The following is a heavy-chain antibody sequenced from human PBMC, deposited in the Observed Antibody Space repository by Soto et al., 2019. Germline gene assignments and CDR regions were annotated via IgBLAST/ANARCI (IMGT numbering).Heavy chain of an antibody. CDR3: ARDFYYFVSGSYYSPHNWFDP. V-gene: IGHV1-2*04. CDR1: GYTFTGYY. J-gene: IGHJ5*02. CDR2: INPNSGGT. Sequence: ASVKVSCKASGYTFTGYYMHWVRQAPGQGLEWMGWINPNSGGTNYAQKFQGWVTMTRDTSISTAYMELSRLRSDDTAVDYCARDFYYFVSGSYYSPHNWFDPSSQGTLVTVSS. D-gene: IGHD3-10*01.